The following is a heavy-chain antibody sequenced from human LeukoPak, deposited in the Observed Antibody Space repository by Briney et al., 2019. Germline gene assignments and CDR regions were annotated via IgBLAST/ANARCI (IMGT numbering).Heavy chain of an antibody. J-gene: IGHJ4*02. CDR2: IIPMFGTA. D-gene: IGHD3-3*01. Sequence: SVKVSCKASGGTFSSYAMSWVRQAPGQGLEWMGGIIPMFGTANYAQKFQGRVTITADKSTSTAYMELSSLRSEDTAVYYCARDRYYDFWSGSHYFDYWGQGTLVTVSS. V-gene: IGHV1-69*06. CDR3: ARDRYYDFWSGSHYFDY. CDR1: GGTFSSYA.